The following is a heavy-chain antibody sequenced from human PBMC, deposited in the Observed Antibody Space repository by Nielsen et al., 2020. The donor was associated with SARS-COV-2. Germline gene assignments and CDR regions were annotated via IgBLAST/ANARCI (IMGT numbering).Heavy chain of an antibody. CDR1: GFTFSSYA. V-gene: IGHV3-23*01. J-gene: IGHJ6*02. CDR2: ISGNGGST. Sequence: GESLKISCAASGFTFSSYAMRWVRQAPGKGLEWVSAISGNGGSTYYADSVKGRFTISRDNSKNTVYLQMDSLRAEDTAVYYCAKDECTRWSLHGMDVWGQGTTVTVSS. CDR3: AKDECTRWSLHGMDV.